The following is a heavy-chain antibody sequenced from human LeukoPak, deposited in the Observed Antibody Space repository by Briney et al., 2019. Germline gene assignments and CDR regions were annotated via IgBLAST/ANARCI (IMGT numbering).Heavy chain of an antibody. J-gene: IGHJ5*02. D-gene: IGHD2-15*01. CDR3: ARDPLNCSGDRCYSRWFDP. CDR2: IYYSGST. V-gene: IGHV4-39*07. CDR1: GGSISSSSYY. Sequence: SETLSLTCTVSGGSISSSSYYWGWIRQPPGKGLEWIGSIYYSGSTYYNPSLKSRVTISVDTSRNQFSLKMTSVTAADTAVYYCARDPLNCSGDRCYSRWFDPWGQGTLVIVSS.